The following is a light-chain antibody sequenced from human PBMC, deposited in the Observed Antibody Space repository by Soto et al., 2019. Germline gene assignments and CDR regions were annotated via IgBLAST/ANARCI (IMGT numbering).Light chain of an antibody. V-gene: IGKV2-30*01. J-gene: IGKJ1*01. CDR1: QSLVYSDGIAY. CDR3: MQGTRWPPM. CDR2: RAS. Sequence: DVVMTQSPLSLPVTLGQPASISCRSRQSLVYSDGIAYLNWFHQWPGQSPRRRIHRASNRDSGVPDRVSGSGSGTDLTLKISRVEAEDLGVYYCMQGTRWPPMFGPGTKVEIK.